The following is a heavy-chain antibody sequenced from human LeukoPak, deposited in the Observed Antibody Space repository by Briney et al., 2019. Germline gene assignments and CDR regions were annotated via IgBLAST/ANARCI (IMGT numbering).Heavy chain of an antibody. Sequence: GASVKVSCKASGYTFTGYYMHWVRQAPGQGLEWMGWINPNSGGTNCAQKFQGRVTMTRDTSISAAYMELSRLRSDDTAVYYCASERITIFGVVKTFDYWGQGTLVTVSS. J-gene: IGHJ4*02. D-gene: IGHD3-3*01. CDR1: GYTFTGYY. V-gene: IGHV1-2*02. CDR3: ASERITIFGVVKTFDY. CDR2: INPNSGGT.